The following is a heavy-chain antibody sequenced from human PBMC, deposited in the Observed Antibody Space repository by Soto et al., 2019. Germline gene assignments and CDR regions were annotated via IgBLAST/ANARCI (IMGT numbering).Heavy chain of an antibody. V-gene: IGHV4-34*01. CDR1: GGSFIGYY. D-gene: IGHD3-3*01. CDR2: INHSGST. Sequence: QVQLQQWSAGLLKPSETVSLTCAVYGGSFIGYYGTWIRQPPGKALECIGEINHSGSTNYNPSLKSRVTISADTSKNQFSLRLSSVTAADTAVYYCATLGHYDFWSGFRKGNWFDPWGQGTLVTVSS. J-gene: IGHJ5*02. CDR3: ATLGHYDFWSGFRKGNWFDP.